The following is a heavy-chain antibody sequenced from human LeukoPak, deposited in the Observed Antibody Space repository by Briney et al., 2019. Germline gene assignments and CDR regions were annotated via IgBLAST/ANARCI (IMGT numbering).Heavy chain of an antibody. V-gene: IGHV3-30*03. CDR3: ARAYQGYDYLAPDFDY. Sequence: PGGSLRLSCAASGFTFSSYGMHWVRQAPGKGLEWVAVISYDGSNKYYADSVKGRFTISRDNSKNTLYLQMNSLRAEDTAVYYCARAYQGYDYLAPDFDYWGQGTLVTVSS. J-gene: IGHJ4*02. CDR1: GFTFSSYG. CDR2: ISYDGSNK. D-gene: IGHD5-12*01.